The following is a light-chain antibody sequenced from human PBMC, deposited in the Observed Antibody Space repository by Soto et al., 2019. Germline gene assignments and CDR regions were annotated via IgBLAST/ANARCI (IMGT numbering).Light chain of an antibody. V-gene: IGLV2-11*01. CDR3: CSYAGSPRYV. CDR1: SSDVGLYNY. Sequence: QSALTQPRSVSGSPGQSVTISCTGTSSDVGLYNYVSWYQQHPGKAPKVMIYDVSERPSGGPDRFSGSKSGDTASLTISGLQAEDEADYYCCSYAGSPRYVFGTGTKLTVL. J-gene: IGLJ1*01. CDR2: DVS.